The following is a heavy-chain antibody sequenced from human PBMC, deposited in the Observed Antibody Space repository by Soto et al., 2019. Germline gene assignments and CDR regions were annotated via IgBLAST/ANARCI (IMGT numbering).Heavy chain of an antibody. CDR2: IYWNDDK. J-gene: IGHJ3*02. CDR1: GISLSTSGVG. V-gene: IGHV2-5*01. Sequence: SVPTLVNPTQSLTLTCSLSGISLSTSGVGVGWIRQPPGKALEWLALIYWNDDKHYSPSLKSRLTITKDTSKNQAVLTMTNMDPVDTATYFCARGLASLPVFAFDIWGLGTMVTVSS. CDR3: ARGLASLPVFAFDI. D-gene: IGHD6-6*01.